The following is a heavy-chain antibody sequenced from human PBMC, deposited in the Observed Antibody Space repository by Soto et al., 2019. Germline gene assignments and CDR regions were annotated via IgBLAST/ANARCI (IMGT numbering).Heavy chain of an antibody. CDR1: GGTFSSYA. CDR3: AGTTGQQLVRDYYYGMDV. Sequence: SVKVSCKASGGTFSSYAISWVRQAPGQGLEWMGGIIPIFGTANYAQKFQGRVTITADKSTSTAYMELSSLRSEDTAVYYCAGTTGQQLVRDYYYGMDVWGQGTTVTVSS. D-gene: IGHD6-13*01. J-gene: IGHJ6*02. V-gene: IGHV1-69*06. CDR2: IIPIFGTA.